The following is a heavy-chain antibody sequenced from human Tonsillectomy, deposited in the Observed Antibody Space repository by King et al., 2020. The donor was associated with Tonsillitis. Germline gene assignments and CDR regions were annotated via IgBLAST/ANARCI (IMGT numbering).Heavy chain of an antibody. CDR3: AKDTSSGWSPNWYFDL. CDR2: ISGSVGGT. J-gene: IGHJ2*01. V-gene: IGHV3-23*04. CDR1: GFTFSSYA. Sequence: VQLVESGGGLVQPGGSLRLSCAASGFTFSSYAMSWVRQAPGKRLEWVSLISGSVGGTYYAESVKGRFTISRENSKNMLYLQMNSLRVEDTAVYYCAKDTSSGWSPNWYFDLWGRGTLVTVSS. D-gene: IGHD6-19*01.